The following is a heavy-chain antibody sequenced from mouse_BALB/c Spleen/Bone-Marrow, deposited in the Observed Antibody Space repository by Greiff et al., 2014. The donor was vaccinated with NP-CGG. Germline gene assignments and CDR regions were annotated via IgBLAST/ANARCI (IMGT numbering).Heavy chain of an antibody. CDR1: GYTFTDYA. V-gene: IGHV1S137*01. CDR3: GRCPCDCRYYFDY. D-gene: IGHD2-14*01. CDR2: ISTYNGNT. J-gene: IGHJ2*01. Sequence: VQLQQSGPEVVRPGVSVKISCKGSGYTFTDYAMHWVKQSHAQSLEWIGVISTYNGNTNYNQKFKGKATMTVDKSSSTAYMQLGRLSSEDAAIYCGGRCPCDCRYYFDYWGQGTTLAVSS.